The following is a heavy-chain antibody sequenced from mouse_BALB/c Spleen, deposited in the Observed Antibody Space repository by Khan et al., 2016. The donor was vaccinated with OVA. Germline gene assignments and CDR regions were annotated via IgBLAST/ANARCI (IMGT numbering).Heavy chain of an antibody. Sequence: VELVESGPGLVAPSQSLSLTCTVSGFSLTSYGVHWVRQPPGRGMEGVGVFLAGGSTNYNSALMSRLSISKDNSKSQVFLKMNSLQTDDTAMYYCARLEDIWGQGTTLTVSS. D-gene: IGHD1-3*01. J-gene: IGHJ2*01. CDR1: GFSLTSYG. V-gene: IGHV2-9*02. CDR2: FLAGGST. CDR3: ARLEDI.